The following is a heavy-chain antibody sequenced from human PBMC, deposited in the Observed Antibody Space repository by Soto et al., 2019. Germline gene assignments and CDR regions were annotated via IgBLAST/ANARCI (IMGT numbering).Heavy chain of an antibody. CDR2: IIPIFGTA. D-gene: IGHD4-17*01. Sequence: ASVKVSCKASGGTFSSYAISWVRQAPGQGLEWMGGIIPIFGTANYAQKFQGRVTITADESTSTAYMELSSLRSEDTAVYYCARARYGGKYYYYYYYMDVWGKGTTVTVSS. V-gene: IGHV1-69*13. CDR3: ARARYGGKYYYYYYYMDV. CDR1: GGTFSSYA. J-gene: IGHJ6*03.